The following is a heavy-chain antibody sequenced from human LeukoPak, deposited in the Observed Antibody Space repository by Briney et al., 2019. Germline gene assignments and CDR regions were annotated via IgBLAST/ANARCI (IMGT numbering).Heavy chain of an antibody. CDR2: IYPNSGGT. V-gene: IGHV1-2*02. J-gene: IGHJ6*03. CDR3: AREAYGSGSCRTDYYYMDV. D-gene: IGHD3-10*01. Sequence: GASVRVSCKASGYTFTGYYMHCVRQAPGPGLEWMGWIYPNSGGTNYAKKGQGRVNVTRETSNSTAYMELSRLRSDDTAVYYCAREAYGSGSCRTDYYYMDVWGKGTTVTISS. CDR1: GYTFTGYY.